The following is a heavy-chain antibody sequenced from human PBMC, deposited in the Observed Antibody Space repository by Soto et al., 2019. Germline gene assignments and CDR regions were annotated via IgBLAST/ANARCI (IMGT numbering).Heavy chain of an antibody. Sequence: QVQLVESGGGVVQPGRSLRLSCAASGFTFSSYAMHWVGQAPGKGLEWVAVISYDGSNKYYADSVKGRFTISRDNSKNTLYLQMNSLRAEDTAVYCCARPLWRDDYNWGYFDLWGRGTLVTVSS. CDR2: ISYDGSNK. J-gene: IGHJ2*01. V-gene: IGHV3-30-3*01. D-gene: IGHD4-4*01. CDR3: ARPLWRDDYNWGYFDL. CDR1: GFTFSSYA.